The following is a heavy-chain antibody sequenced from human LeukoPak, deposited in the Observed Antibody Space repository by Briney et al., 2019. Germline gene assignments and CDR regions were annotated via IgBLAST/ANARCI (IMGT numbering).Heavy chain of an antibody. Sequence: QTGGSLRLSCAASGFTFSSYAMSWVRQAPGKGLEWVSAISGSGGSTYYADSVKGRFTISRDNSKNTLYLQMNSLRAEDTAVYYCASGWFGEDGRHDNPRDYWGQGTLVTVSS. CDR1: GFTFSSYA. CDR2: ISGSGGST. J-gene: IGHJ4*02. D-gene: IGHD3-10*01. CDR3: ASGWFGEDGRHDNPRDY. V-gene: IGHV3-23*01.